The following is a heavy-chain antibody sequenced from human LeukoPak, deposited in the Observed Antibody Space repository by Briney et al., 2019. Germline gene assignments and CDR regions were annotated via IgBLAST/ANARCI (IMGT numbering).Heavy chain of an antibody. Sequence: GRSLRLSCAASGFTFSSCSMHWVRQAPGKGLEWVAVISYEGSNTYYADSVKGRFTIFRDNSKNTLYLQMTSLRAEDTAVYYCAKDFWSGCYDYWGQGSMVIVSS. J-gene: IGHJ4*02. CDR3: AKDFWSGCYDY. V-gene: IGHV3-30-3*01. CDR1: GFTFSSCS. CDR2: ISYEGSNT. D-gene: IGHD3-3*01.